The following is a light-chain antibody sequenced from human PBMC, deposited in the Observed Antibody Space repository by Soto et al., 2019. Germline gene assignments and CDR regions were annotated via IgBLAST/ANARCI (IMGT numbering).Light chain of an antibody. V-gene: IGLV2-14*01. CDR2: EVT. J-gene: IGLJ3*02. CDR1: SSDVGAYNS. CDR3: SSYAGRSTFEV. Sequence: QAVVTQPASVSGSPGQSIAISCTGTSSDVGAYNSVSWYQQHPGKVPKLIIYEVTNRPSGVSNRFSGSKSGNTASLTISGLQADDEADYYCSSYAGRSTFEVFGGGTKLTVL.